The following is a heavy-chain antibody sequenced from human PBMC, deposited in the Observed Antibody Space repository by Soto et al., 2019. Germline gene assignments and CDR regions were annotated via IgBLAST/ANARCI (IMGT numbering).Heavy chain of an antibody. Sequence: QVQLQESGPGLVKPSETLSLTCTVSGGSISSYYWSWIRQPPGKGLEWIGYIYYSGTTNYNPSLKXRVTTSVDTSKNQLSLKLSSVTAADTAVYYCARRYGYSFDYWGQGTLVTVSS. J-gene: IGHJ4*02. D-gene: IGHD5-18*01. CDR1: GGSISSYY. CDR3: ARRYGYSFDY. CDR2: IYYSGTT. V-gene: IGHV4-59*08.